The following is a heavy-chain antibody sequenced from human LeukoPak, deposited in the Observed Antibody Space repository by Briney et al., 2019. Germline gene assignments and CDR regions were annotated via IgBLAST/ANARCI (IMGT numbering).Heavy chain of an antibody. V-gene: IGHV4-39*07. J-gene: IGHJ4*02. CDR3: ARNLGSSGYSDY. CDR1: GFTVSSNS. Sequence: PGGSLRLSCTVSGFTVSSNSMSWVRQPPGKGLEWIGSIYYSGSTYYNPSLKSRVTISVDTSKNQFSLKLSSVTAADTAVYYCARNLGSSGYSDYWGQGTLVTVSS. CDR2: IYYSGST. D-gene: IGHD3-22*01.